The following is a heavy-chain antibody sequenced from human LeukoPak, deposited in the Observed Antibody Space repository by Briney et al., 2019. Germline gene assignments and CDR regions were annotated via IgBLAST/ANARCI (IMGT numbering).Heavy chain of an antibody. CDR3: ARHRVFAFDV. D-gene: IGHD5/OR15-5a*01. J-gene: IGHJ3*01. CDR2: ISSGGTTK. Sequence: GGSLRLSCVASGFTFSPYAMHWVRQGPGKGLEWVAVISSGGTTKYYTDSVKGRFTISRDDSKNTLYLHLNSLRLDDTAVYYCARHRVFAFDVWGQGRMVTVSS. CDR1: GFTFSPYA. V-gene: IGHV3-30-3*01.